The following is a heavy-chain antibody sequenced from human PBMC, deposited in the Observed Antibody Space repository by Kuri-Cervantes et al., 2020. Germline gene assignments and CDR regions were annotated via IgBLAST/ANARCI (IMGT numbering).Heavy chain of an antibody. Sequence: GGSLRLSCAVYGGSFSGYYWSWIRQPPGKGLEWVSSISSSSTYIYYADSVKGRFTISGDNAKNSLYLQMNSLRAEDTAVYYCARARPLQYYFDYWGQGTLVTVSS. CDR1: GGSFSGYY. CDR2: ISSSSTYI. CDR3: ARARPLQYYFDY. J-gene: IGHJ4*02. D-gene: IGHD4-11*01. V-gene: IGHV3-21*04.